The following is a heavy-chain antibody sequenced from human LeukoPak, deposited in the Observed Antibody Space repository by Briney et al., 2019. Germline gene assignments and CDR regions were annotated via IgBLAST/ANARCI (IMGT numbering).Heavy chain of an antibody. D-gene: IGHD3-22*01. CDR3: AKDQNYESSGYYGGFDC. Sequence: GGSLRLSCAGTGYIFSSNVMHSVRQAPGKGLEWVSGIIGIGGDTYYADSVKGRFIISRDNSKNTLSLQMNNLRAEDTALYYCAKDQNYESSGYYGGFDCWGQGTLVTVSS. CDR1: GYIFSSNV. J-gene: IGHJ4*02. CDR2: IIGIGGDT. V-gene: IGHV3-23*01.